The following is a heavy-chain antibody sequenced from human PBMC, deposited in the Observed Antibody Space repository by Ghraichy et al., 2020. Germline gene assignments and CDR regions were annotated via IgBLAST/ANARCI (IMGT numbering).Heavy chain of an antibody. CDR2: INHSGST. V-gene: IGHV4-34*01. J-gene: IGHJ6*02. Sequence: SETLSLTCAVYGGSFSGYYWSWIRQPPGKGLEWIGEINHSGSTNYNPSLKSRVTISVDTSKNQFSLKLSSVTAADTAVYYCARSGYCSGGSCYSHYYYGMDGWGQGTTVTVSS. D-gene: IGHD2-15*01. CDR1: GGSFSGYY. CDR3: ARSGYCSGGSCYSHYYYGMDG.